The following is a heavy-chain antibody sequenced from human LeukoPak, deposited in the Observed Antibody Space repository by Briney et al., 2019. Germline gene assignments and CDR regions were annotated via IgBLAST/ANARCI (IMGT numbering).Heavy chain of an antibody. J-gene: IGHJ4*02. D-gene: IGHD2-15*01. CDR2: INTNTGNP. Sequence: GASVKVSCKASGYTFTSYAMNWVRQAPGQGLEWMGWINTNTGNPTYAQGFTGRFVFSLDTPVSTAYLQISSLKAEDTAVYYCARGEDQYCSGGSCYWGTLDYWGQGTLVTVSS. CDR3: ARGEDQYCSGGSCYWGTLDY. V-gene: IGHV7-4-1*02. CDR1: GYTFTSYA.